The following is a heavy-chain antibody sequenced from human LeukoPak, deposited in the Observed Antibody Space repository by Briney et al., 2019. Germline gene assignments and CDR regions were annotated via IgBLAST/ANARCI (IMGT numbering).Heavy chain of an antibody. V-gene: IGHV3-23*01. CDR3: AKDVGYFDY. CDR1: GFTFTSYA. Sequence: GGSLRPSCAASGFTFTSYAMSWVRQAPGKGLEWVSAISGSGGSTYDADSVQGRFTISRDNSKNRLYLQMNSLRAEDTAVYYCAKDVGYFDYGGQGPLVTVSS. CDR2: ISGSGGST. J-gene: IGHJ4*02. D-gene: IGHD2-15*01.